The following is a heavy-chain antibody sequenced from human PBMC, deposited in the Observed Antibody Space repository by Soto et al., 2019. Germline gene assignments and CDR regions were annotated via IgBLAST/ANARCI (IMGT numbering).Heavy chain of an antibody. D-gene: IGHD3-22*01. CDR2: INPYNGGT. Sequence: QVQLVQSGAEVKKPGASVKVSCKASGYTFTGYYMHWVRQAPGQGLEWMGWINPYNGGTNYAQNFQGRVTMTRETSISTVYMELSRLRSDDTAVYYCARVWSSGYYHYWGQGTLVTVSS. CDR1: GYTFTGYY. V-gene: IGHV1-2*02. CDR3: ARVWSSGYYHY. J-gene: IGHJ4*02.